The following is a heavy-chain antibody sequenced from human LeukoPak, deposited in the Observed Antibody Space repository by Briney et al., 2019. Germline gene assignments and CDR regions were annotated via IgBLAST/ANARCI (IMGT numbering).Heavy chain of an antibody. D-gene: IGHD3-10*01. J-gene: IGHJ3*02. Sequence: SETLSLSCTVSGGSISSFYWSWIRQSPGKGLEWIGYISYTGNTNYNPSLKSRVTISVDTSKNQFSLKLSSVTAADTAVYYCARDMAVRGVIDDAFDIWGQGTMVTVSS. V-gene: IGHV4-59*01. CDR1: GGSISSFY. CDR2: ISYTGNT. CDR3: ARDMAVRGVIDDAFDI.